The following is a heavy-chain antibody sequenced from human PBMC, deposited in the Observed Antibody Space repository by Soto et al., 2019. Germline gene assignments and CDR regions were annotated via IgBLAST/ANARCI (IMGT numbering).Heavy chain of an antibody. CDR1: GYSISNDYY. J-gene: IGHJ4*02. D-gene: IGHD5-12*01. V-gene: IGHV4-38-2*02. CDR3: ARDFGKYVATIYFDN. CDR2: MHHGGTT. Sequence: PSETLSLTCAVSGYSISNDYYWGWIRQTPGEGLEWIGAMHHGGTTYYNPSLKSRVTMSVDTSKNQLSLKLRSVTAADTAIYYCARDFGKYVATIYFDNWGQGAQVTVSS.